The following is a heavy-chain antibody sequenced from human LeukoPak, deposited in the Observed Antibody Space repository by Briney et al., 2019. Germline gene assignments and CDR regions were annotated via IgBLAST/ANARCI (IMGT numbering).Heavy chain of an antibody. J-gene: IGHJ3*02. CDR1: GFTFSIYE. Sequence: GGSLRLSCAAAGFTFSIYELHWVRQAPGKGLEWISYISSSSTTIKYADSVRGRFTISRDDARESLYLQMSSLRADDTAIYYCGASRQYVGAFDIWGQGTLVTVSS. CDR2: ISSSSTTI. V-gene: IGHV3-48*03. D-gene: IGHD3-16*01. CDR3: GASRQYVGAFDI.